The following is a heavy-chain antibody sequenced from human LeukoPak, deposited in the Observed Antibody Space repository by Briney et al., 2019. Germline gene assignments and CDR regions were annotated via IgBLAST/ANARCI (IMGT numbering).Heavy chain of an antibody. D-gene: IGHD4-17*01. V-gene: IGHV4-59*08. CDR1: GVSISSDY. CDR2: IYYSGSS. J-gene: IGHJ5*02. CDR3: ARRLRQNLLDP. Sequence: SETLCLTCTVSGVSISSDYWSWIRLPPGKGLEWIGYIYYSGSSNYNPSLKSRVTMSVDTSKNQFSLKLTSVTAADTAVYYCARRLRQNLLDPWGQGTLVTVSS.